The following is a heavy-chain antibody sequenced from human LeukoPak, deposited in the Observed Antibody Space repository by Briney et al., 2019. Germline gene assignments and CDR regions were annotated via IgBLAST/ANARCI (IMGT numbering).Heavy chain of an antibody. D-gene: IGHD3-9*01. CDR3: AKAIDILTGYFDY. V-gene: IGHV3-23*01. CDR2: ISGSGGST. J-gene: IGHJ4*02. Sequence: GGSLRLSCAASGFTFSSYGMSWVRQAPGKGLEWVSAISGSGGSTCYADSVKGRFTISRDNSKNTLYLQMNSLRAEDTAVYYCAKAIDILTGYFDYWGQGTLVTVSS. CDR1: GFTFSSYG.